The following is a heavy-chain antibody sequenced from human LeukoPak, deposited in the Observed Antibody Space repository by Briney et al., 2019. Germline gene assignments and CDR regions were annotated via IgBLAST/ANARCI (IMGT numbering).Heavy chain of an antibody. CDR1: RFTFSDYG. CDR2: ISSSSSYI. J-gene: IGHJ3*02. Sequence: GRSLRLSCTASRFTFSDYGMHWVRQAPGKGLEWVSSISSSSSYIYYADSVKGRFTISRDNAKNSLHLQMNSLRDEDTAVYYCARGGFDAFDIWGQGTMVTVSS. V-gene: IGHV3-21*01. D-gene: IGHD3-16*01. CDR3: ARGGFDAFDI.